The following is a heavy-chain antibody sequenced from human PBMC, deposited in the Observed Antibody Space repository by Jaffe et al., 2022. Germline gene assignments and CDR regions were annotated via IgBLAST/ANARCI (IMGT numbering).Heavy chain of an antibody. J-gene: IGHJ4*02. CDR3: ARVSLDTAMVFDY. V-gene: IGHV4-61*02. D-gene: IGHD5-18*01. Sequence: QVQLQESGPGLVKPSQTLSLTCTVSGGSISSGSYYWSWIRQPAGKGLEWIGRIYTSGSTNYNPSLKSRVTISVDTSKNQFSLKLSSVTAADTAVYYCARVSLDTAMVFDYWGQGTLVTVSS. CDR1: GGSISSGSYY. CDR2: IYTSGST.